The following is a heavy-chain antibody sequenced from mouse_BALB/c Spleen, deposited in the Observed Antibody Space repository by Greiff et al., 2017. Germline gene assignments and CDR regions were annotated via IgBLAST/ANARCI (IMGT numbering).Heavy chain of an antibody. CDR1: GYTFTSYW. Sequence: QVQLKQSGAELARPGASVKLSCKASGYTFTSYWMQWVKQRPGQGLEWIGAIYPGDGDTRYTQKFKGKATLTADKSSSTAYMQLSSLASEDSAVYYCARWTGTYFDVWGAGTTVTVSS. D-gene: IGHD4-1*01. V-gene: IGHV1-87*01. J-gene: IGHJ1*01. CDR2: IYPGDGDT. CDR3: ARWTGTYFDV.